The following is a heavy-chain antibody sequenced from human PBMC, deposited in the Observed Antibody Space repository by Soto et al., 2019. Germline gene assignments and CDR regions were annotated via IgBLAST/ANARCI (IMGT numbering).Heavy chain of an antibody. Sequence: PGESLKISCKGSGYSFTSYWIGWVRQMPGKGLEWMGIIYPGDSDTRYSPSFQGQVTISADKSISTAYLQWSSLKASDTAMYYCARHLVDSSGYYSYYFVYWGQGTLVPVSS. V-gene: IGHV5-51*01. CDR1: GYSFTSYW. D-gene: IGHD3-22*01. J-gene: IGHJ4*02. CDR3: ARHLVDSSGYYSYYFVY. CDR2: IYPGDSDT.